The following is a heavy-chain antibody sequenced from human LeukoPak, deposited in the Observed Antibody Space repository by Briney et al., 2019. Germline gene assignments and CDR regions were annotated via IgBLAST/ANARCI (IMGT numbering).Heavy chain of an antibody. CDR1: GFTVSSNY. CDR2: IYSGGST. D-gene: IGHD2-2*01. J-gene: IGHJ4*02. CDR3: ARAPLGYCSSTSCSRTHFDY. V-gene: IGHV3-53*01. Sequence: GGSLRLSCAASGFTVSSNYMSWVRQAPGKGLEWVSVIYSGGSTYYADSVKGRFTISRDNSKNTLYLQMNSLRAEDTAVYYCARAPLGYCSSTSCSRTHFDYWGQGTLVTVSS.